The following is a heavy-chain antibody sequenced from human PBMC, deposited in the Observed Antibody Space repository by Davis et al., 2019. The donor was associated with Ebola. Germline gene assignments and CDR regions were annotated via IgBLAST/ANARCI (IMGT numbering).Heavy chain of an antibody. CDR2: ISGSGGDT. V-gene: IGHV3-23*01. D-gene: IGHD7-27*01. J-gene: IGHJ4*02. CDR1: GFTFSSYA. Sequence: PGGSLRLSCAASGFTFSSYAMSWVRQAPGKGLEWVSAISGSGGDTYYADSVKGRFTISRDNFKKTLYLEMNSLRPEDTAVYFCAKDAVWGYGGDYWGQGTLITVSS. CDR3: AKDAVWGYGGDY.